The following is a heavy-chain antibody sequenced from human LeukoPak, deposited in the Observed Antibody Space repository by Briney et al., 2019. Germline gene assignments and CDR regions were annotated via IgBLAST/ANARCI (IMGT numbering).Heavy chain of an antibody. CDR2: ISSNGGST. CDR3: ARQGVHAPYYYYMDV. Sequence: PGGSLRLSCAASGFTFSSYAMHWVRQAPGKGLEYVSAISSNGGSTYYANSVKGRFTISRDNSKNTLYLQMGSLRAEDMAVYYCARQGVHAPYYYYMDVWGKGTTVTVSS. V-gene: IGHV3-64*01. D-gene: IGHD3-16*01. J-gene: IGHJ6*03. CDR1: GFTFSSYA.